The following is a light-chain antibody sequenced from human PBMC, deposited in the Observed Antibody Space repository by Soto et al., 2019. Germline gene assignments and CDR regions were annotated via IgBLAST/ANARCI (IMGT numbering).Light chain of an antibody. J-gene: IGLJ2*01. CDR3: SSYAGSKTL. CDR2: EVS. CDR1: SSDVGGYNY. V-gene: IGLV2-8*01. Sequence: QSALTQPPSASGSPGQSVTISCTGTSSDVGGYNYVSWYQQHPGKAPKLMIYEVSKRPSGVPDRFSGSKSGNTASLTVSGLQADDEADYYCSSYAGSKTLFGGGTKLTVI.